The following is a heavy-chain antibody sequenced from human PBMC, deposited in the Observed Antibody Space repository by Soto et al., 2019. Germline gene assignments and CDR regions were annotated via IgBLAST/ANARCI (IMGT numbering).Heavy chain of an antibody. CDR1: GFTFSSYG. J-gene: IGHJ6*03. CDR3: VKVPYYYYYYMDV. V-gene: IGHV3-48*01. CDR2: ISSSSSTL. Sequence: GSLRLSCAASGFTFSSYGMHWVRRAPGKGLEWVSYISSSSSTLYYADSVKGRFTISRDNAKNSLYLQMNSLRAEDTAVYYCVKVPYYYYYYMDVWGKGTTVTVSS.